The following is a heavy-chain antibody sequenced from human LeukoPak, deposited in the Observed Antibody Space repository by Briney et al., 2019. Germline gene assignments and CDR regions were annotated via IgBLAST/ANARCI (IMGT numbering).Heavy chain of an antibody. CDR2: IYSGGST. V-gene: IGHV3-53*05. Sequence: GGSLRLSCAASGFTVSSNYMSWVRQAPGKGLEWVSVIYSGGSTYYADSVKGRLTISRDNSKNTVYLQMNSPRAEDTAVYYCASLLTSYYYYYMDVWGKGTTVTVSS. CDR1: GFTVSSNY. CDR3: ASLLTSYYYYYMDV. J-gene: IGHJ6*03.